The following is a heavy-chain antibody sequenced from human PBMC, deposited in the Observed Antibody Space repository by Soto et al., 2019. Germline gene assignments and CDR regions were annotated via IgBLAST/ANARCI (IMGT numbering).Heavy chain of an antibody. CDR1: GYLFTAYS. Sequence: ASVKVSCKASGYLFTAYSMHWVRLAPGQGLEWMGVVNPSGGSAKYAQNFQGRVTMTRDTSTTTIYMELSSLRSDDTAIYYCAREENCSGGTCYSEYFHRWGQGTLVTVSS. J-gene: IGHJ1*01. CDR2: VNPSGGSA. D-gene: IGHD2-15*01. CDR3: AREENCSGGTCYSEYFHR. V-gene: IGHV1-46*01.